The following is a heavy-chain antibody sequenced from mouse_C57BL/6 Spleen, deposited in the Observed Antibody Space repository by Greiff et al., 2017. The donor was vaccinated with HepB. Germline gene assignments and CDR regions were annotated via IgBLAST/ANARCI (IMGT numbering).Heavy chain of an antibody. J-gene: IGHJ4*01. V-gene: IGHV1-82*01. Sequence: QVQLQQSGPELVKPGASVKISCKASGYAFSSSWMNWVKQRPGKGLEWIGRIYPGDGDTNYNGKFKGKATLTADKPSSTAYMQLSSLTSEDSAVYFCAKYGIYAMDYWGQGTSVTVSS. D-gene: IGHD2-1*01. CDR1: GYAFSSSW. CDR2: IYPGDGDT. CDR3: AKYGIYAMDY.